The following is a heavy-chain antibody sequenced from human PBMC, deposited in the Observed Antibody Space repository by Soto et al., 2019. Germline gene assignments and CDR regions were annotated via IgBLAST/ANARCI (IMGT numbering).Heavy chain of an antibody. CDR1: GFTFSSYG. CDR3: AKGVWITNPPEDY. Sequence: QVPLVESGGGVVQPGRSLRLSCAASGFTFSSYGMHWVRQAPGKGLEWVAVISYDGSNKYYADSVKGRFTISRDNSKNTLYLQMNSLRAEDTAVYYCAKGVWITNPPEDYWGQGTLVTVSS. V-gene: IGHV3-30*18. J-gene: IGHJ4*02. CDR2: ISYDGSNK. D-gene: IGHD2-8*01.